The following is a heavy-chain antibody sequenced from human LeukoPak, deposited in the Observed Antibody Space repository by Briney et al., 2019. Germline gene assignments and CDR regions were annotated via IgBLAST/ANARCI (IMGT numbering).Heavy chain of an antibody. CDR2: IYTSGST. CDR1: GGSISSYY. V-gene: IGHV4-4*09. CDR3: ARFGFDYYYYMDV. Sequence: SETLSLTCTVSGGSISSYYWSWIRQPPGKGLEWIGYIYTSGSTNYNPSLKSRVTISVDTSKNQFSLKLSSVPAADTAVYYCARFGFDYYYYMDVWGKGTTVTVSS. J-gene: IGHJ6*03. D-gene: IGHD3-10*01.